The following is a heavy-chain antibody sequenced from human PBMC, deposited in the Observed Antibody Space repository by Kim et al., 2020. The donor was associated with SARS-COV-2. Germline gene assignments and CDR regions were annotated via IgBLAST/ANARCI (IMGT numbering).Heavy chain of an antibody. J-gene: IGHJ6*02. CDR3: EKATYCGGDCYLWGMDV. D-gene: IGHD2-21*02. V-gene: IGHV3-23*01. Sequence: GGSLRLSCAASGFTFSSHAMSWVRQAPGKGLKWVSTISGSGGRTYYADSVKGRFTISRDNSKNTVYLQMNSLRAEDTAVYYCEKATYCGGDCYLWGMDVWGQGTTVTVSS. CDR2: ISGSGGRT. CDR1: GFTFSSHA.